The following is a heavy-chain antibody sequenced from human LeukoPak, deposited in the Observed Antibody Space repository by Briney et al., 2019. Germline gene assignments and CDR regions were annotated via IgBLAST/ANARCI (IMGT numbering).Heavy chain of an antibody. CDR3: ARGAIFGVTTRGYGTDV. D-gene: IGHD3-3*01. CDR1: GYTFTTYD. J-gene: IGHJ6*02. V-gene: IGHV1-8*01. CDR2: MNPNSGGT. Sequence: ASVKVSCKASGYTFTTYDINWVRQAPGQGLEWVAWMNPNSGGTVYAQNFQGRVTLARDTSIGTAYMELNSLTSEDTAVYYCARGAIFGVTTRGYGTDVGGQGTTVTVSS.